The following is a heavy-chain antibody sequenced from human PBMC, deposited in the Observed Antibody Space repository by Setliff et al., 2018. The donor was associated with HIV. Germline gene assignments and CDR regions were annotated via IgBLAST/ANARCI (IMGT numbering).Heavy chain of an antibody. V-gene: IGHV4-4*07. D-gene: IGHD4-17*01. CDR1: DSGTYY. J-gene: IGHJ4*02. Sequence: SETLSLTCTVSDSGTYYWSWIRQPAGQGLEWIGRVSSRGDTNYNPSLKSRVTMSVDTSKNQFSLKLTSVTASDTAVYYCARAAAGNTGPFDLWGQGSPVTVSS. CDR2: VSSRGDT. CDR3: ARAAAGNTGPFDL.